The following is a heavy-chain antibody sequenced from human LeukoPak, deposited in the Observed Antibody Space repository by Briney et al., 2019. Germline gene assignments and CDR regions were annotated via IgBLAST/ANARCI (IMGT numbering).Heavy chain of an antibody. D-gene: IGHD1-26*01. V-gene: IGHV1-18*01. CDR1: GYTFTSYG. J-gene: IGHJ4*02. CDR2: ISAYNGNT. Sequence: APVKVSCKASGYTFTSYGISWVRQAPGQGVEWMGWISAYNGNTKYAQKLQGRVTMTTDTYTSTAYMELRSLRSDDTAVYYCAREAMVGATFFDYWGQGTLVTVSS. CDR3: AREAMVGATFFDY.